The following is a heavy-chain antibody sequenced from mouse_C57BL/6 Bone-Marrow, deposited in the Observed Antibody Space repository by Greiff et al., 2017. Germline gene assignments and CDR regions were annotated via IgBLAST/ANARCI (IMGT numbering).Heavy chain of an antibody. D-gene: IGHD1-1*01. CDR2: IHPNSGRT. CDR3: ARGLLLRFYAMDY. CDR1: GYTFPSYW. Sequence: QFKLQQPGAELVQPGASVKLSCKASGYTFPSYWMHWVKQRPDQGLEWIGMIHPNSGRTKYNEKFKSKATLTVAKSSSTAYMQLSSLTSEDSAVDYCARGLLLRFYAMDYWGQGTSVTVSS. V-gene: IGHV1-64*01. J-gene: IGHJ4*01.